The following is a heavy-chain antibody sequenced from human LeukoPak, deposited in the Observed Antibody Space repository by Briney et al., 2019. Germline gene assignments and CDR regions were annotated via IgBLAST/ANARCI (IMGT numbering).Heavy chain of an antibody. CDR2: ISSSGST. J-gene: IGHJ4*02. CDR1: GDSISSGDYY. CDR3: ARRLTHYGDYVG. D-gene: IGHD4-17*01. V-gene: IGHV4-61*02. Sequence: PSETLSLTCTVSGDSISSGDYYWSWIRQPAGKGLEWIGRISSSGSTNYNPSLKSRVTISVDTSKNQFSLKLSSVTAADTAVYYCARRLTHYGDYVGWGQGTLVTVSS.